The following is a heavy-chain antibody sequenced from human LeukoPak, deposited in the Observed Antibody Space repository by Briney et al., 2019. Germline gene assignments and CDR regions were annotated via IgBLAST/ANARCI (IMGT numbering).Heavy chain of an antibody. D-gene: IGHD6-13*01. V-gene: IGHV4-30-4*07. Sequence: SQTLSLTCAVSGGSISSGGYSWSWIRQPPGKGLEWIAYMYYTGNTYYNPSLKSRVTISVDTSKNQFALKLSSVTAADTAMYYCARVLAAAGNNWFDPWGQGTLVTVFS. J-gene: IGHJ5*02. CDR1: GGSISSGGYS. CDR3: ARVLAAAGNNWFDP. CDR2: MYYTGNT.